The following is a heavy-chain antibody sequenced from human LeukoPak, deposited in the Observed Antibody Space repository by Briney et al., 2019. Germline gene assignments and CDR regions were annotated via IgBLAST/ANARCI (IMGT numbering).Heavy chain of an antibody. CDR1: GFTFTSYA. Sequence: GGSLRFSCAASGFTFTSYAMSWLRQAPGKGLEGFSAISGSGGSTYYADSVKGRFTISRDNSKNTLYLQMNRLTAEDTAVYSCAGGPTYYYGSGSYPDYWGQGTLVSVSS. CDR3: AGGPTYYYGSGSYPDY. J-gene: IGHJ4*02. V-gene: IGHV3-23*01. D-gene: IGHD3-10*01. CDR2: ISGSGGST.